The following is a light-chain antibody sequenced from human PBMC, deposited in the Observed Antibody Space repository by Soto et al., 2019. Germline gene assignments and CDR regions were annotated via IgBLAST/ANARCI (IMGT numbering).Light chain of an antibody. Sequence: EIVLTQSPGTLSLSPGETAILSCRASQSVSSSYLAWYQQKPGQAPRLLIHGASSRATGIPDRFSVSGSGTDFTLTIRRLEPEDFAVYYCQKYGSSPYTFGQGTKLEIK. CDR3: QKYGSSPYT. CDR1: QSVSSSY. V-gene: IGKV3-20*01. J-gene: IGKJ2*01. CDR2: GAS.